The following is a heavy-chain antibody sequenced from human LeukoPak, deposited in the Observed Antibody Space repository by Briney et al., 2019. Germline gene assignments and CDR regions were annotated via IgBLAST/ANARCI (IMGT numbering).Heavy chain of an antibody. V-gene: IGHV4-30-4*01. D-gene: IGHD3-10*01. J-gene: IGHJ5*02. CDR3: ARYGSGSTWFDP. Sequence: SWSRKLPRKSLEWIGYINYSGSTYYNPSLKSRVTISVDTSKNHFSLRLSSVTSADTAVYYCARYGSGSTWFDPWGQGTLVTVSS. CDR2: INYSGST.